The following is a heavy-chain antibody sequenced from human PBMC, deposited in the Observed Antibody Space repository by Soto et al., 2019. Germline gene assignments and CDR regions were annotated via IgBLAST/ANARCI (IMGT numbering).Heavy chain of an antibody. CDR1: GFTFSDST. Sequence: EVQLVESGGGLVQPGVSLKLSCAASGFTFSDSTMHWVRQASGKGLEWVGRIRNKANSYATAYAASVKGRFTVSRDDSKNTAYLQMNGLKTEDTAVYYCTSSFVVVTAIAASWGQGTLVTVSS. V-gene: IGHV3-73*02. D-gene: IGHD2-21*02. J-gene: IGHJ5*02. CDR3: TSSFVVVTAIAAS. CDR2: IRNKANSYAT.